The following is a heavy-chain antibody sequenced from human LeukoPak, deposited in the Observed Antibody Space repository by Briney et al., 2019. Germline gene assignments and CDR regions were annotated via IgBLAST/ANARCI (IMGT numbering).Heavy chain of an antibody. CDR2: ISLNSGRI. Sequence: GRSLRLSCAASGFTFDDYAMHWVRQAPGKGLEWVSGISLNSGRIGYADSVKGRFTISRDNSKKSLYLEMNSLRAEDTALYYCAKSSPGYSSGWIEYWGQGTLVTVSS. CDR1: GFTFDDYA. CDR3: AKSSPGYSSGWIEY. V-gene: IGHV3-9*01. D-gene: IGHD6-19*01. J-gene: IGHJ4*02.